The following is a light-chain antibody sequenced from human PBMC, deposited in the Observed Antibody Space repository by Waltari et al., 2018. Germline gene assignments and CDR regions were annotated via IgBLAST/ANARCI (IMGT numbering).Light chain of an antibody. Sequence: DIQMTQSPSSVSASVGDRVTLTCRASQDVGGGLAWYQQKPGKPPNLLIYRASSLQRGVPSRFSGSGSGTNFTLTISRLQPEDFATYFCQQANSFPITFGPGTTVDI. V-gene: IGKV1-12*01. CDR3: QQANSFPIT. CDR1: QDVGGG. J-gene: IGKJ3*01. CDR2: RAS.